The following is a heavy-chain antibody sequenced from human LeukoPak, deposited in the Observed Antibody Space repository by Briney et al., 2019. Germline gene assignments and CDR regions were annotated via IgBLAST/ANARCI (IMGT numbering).Heavy chain of an antibody. D-gene: IGHD5-18*01. CDR2: ISSSSYI. CDR1: GFTFSSYS. V-gene: IGHV3-21*01. J-gene: IGHJ4*02. Sequence: GGSLRLSCAASGFTFSSYSMNWVRQAPGKGLEWVSSISSSSYIYYADSVKGRFTISRDNAKNSLYLQMNSLRAEDTAVYYCARDGLKSGYSYGSWNDYWGQGTLVTVSS. CDR3: ARDGLKSGYSYGSWNDY.